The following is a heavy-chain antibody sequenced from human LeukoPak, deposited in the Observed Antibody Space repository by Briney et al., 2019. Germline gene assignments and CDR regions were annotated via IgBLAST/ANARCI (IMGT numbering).Heavy chain of an antibody. CDR1: GGSISSSSYY. V-gene: IGHV4-39*01. D-gene: IGHD6-19*01. Sequence: SETLSLTRTVSGGSISSSSYYWGWIRQPPGKGLEWIGSIYYSGSTYYNPSLKSRVTISVDTSKNQFSLKLSSVTAADTAVYYCARVKGRWNSSGWLIFDYWGQGSLVTVSS. CDR3: ARVKGRWNSSGWLIFDY. J-gene: IGHJ4*02. CDR2: IYYSGST.